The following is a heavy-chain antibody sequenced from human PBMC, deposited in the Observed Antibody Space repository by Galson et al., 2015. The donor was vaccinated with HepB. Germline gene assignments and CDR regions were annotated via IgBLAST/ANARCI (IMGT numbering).Heavy chain of an antibody. Sequence: SEKVSCKASGGSFGNYAFHWVRQAPGQGLEWMGRLIPIFGTPIYAQKFQGRVAITADIFAKTAYLEMSGLRFEDSAVYYCATGATTGTYYTPFDYWGQGTL. CDR2: LIPIFGTP. D-gene: IGHD1-26*01. J-gene: IGHJ4*02. CDR1: GGSFGNYA. V-gene: IGHV1-69*06. CDR3: ATGATTGTYYTPFDY.